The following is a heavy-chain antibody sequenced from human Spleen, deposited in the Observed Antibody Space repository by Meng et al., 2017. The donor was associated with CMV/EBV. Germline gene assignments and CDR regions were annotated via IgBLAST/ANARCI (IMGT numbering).Heavy chain of an antibody. CDR1: GYTFSDFG. V-gene: IGHV1-2*02. CDR2: INPNSGGT. Sequence: ASVKVSCKASGYTFSDFGITWVRQAPGQGLEWMGWINPNSGGTNYAQKFQGRVTMTRDTSISTAYMELSRLRSDDTAVYYCAREGTPFRYCSSTSCPYYYYGMDVWGQGTTVTVSS. J-gene: IGHJ6*02. CDR3: AREGTPFRYCSSTSCPYYYYGMDV. D-gene: IGHD2-2*01.